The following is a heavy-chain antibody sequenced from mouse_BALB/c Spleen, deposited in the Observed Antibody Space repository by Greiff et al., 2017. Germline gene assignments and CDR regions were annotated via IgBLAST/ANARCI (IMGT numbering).Heavy chain of an antibody. J-gene: IGHJ4*01. CDR2: IYPGNVNT. CDR1: GYTFTSYY. CDR3: ATGITTYYAMDY. D-gene: IGHD2-4*01. V-gene: IGHV1S56*01. Sequence: VQLQQSGPELVKPGASVRISCKASGYTFTSYYIHWVKQRPGQGLEWIGWIYPGNVNTKYNEKFKGKATLTADKSSSTAYMQLSSLTSEDSAVYFCATGITTYYAMDYWGQGTSVTVSS.